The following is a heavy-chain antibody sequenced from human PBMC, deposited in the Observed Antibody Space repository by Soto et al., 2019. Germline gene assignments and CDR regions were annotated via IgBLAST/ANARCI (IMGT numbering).Heavy chain of an antibody. V-gene: IGHV2-5*08. CDR3: ARRDTPPTGPYFDS. Sequence: SGPTLVNPTQTLTLTCTFSGFSLSPSGMCVSWIRQPPGKALEWLALIYWNDDKRCSPSLKNRLTITRDTSKNQVVLTVTNMDPVDTATYYCARRDTPPTGPYFDSWGQGTLVTVSS. D-gene: IGHD2-15*01. CDR2: IYWNDDK. J-gene: IGHJ4*02. CDR1: GFSLSPSGMC.